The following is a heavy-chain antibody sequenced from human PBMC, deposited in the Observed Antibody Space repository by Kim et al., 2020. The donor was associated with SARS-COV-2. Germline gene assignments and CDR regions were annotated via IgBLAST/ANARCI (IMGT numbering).Heavy chain of an antibody. CDR3: ARVLSASCMDV. J-gene: IGHJ6*04. CDR1: GLSLTYYT. Sequence: GGSLRLSCAASGLSLTYYTMTWVRQSPGKGLQWVSSISPGSDTIYYADSVKGRFTISRDNAKNSLFLQMNSLNAEDTAVYFCARVLSASCMDVWGTGTTVAVSP. V-gene: IGHV3-21*06. CDR2: ISPGSDTI. D-gene: IGHD3-3*02.